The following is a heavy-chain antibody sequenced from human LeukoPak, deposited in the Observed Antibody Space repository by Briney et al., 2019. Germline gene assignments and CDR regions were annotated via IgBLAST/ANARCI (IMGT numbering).Heavy chain of an antibody. Sequence: GASVKVSCKASGYTFTSYGISWVRQAPGQGLEWMGWISAYNGNTNYAQKFQGRVTMTTDTSTSIAYMDLRSLRSDDTAVYYCASGTRYYYDTTGYYYFTLWGRGALVTVSS. CDR1: GYTFTSYG. V-gene: IGHV1-18*01. CDR3: ASGTRYYYDTTGYYYFTL. D-gene: IGHD3-22*01. CDR2: ISAYNGNT. J-gene: IGHJ4*02.